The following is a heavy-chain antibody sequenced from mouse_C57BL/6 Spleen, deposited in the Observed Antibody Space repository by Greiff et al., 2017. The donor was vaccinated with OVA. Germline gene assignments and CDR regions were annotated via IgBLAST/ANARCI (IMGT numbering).Heavy chain of an antibody. V-gene: IGHV1-52*01. CDR3: ARSHYYGSSYGAMDY. D-gene: IGHD1-1*01. CDR1: GYTFTSYW. Sequence: QVQLQQPGAELVRPGSSVKLSCKASGYTFTSYWMHWVKQRPIQGLEWIGNIDPSDSETHYNQKFKDKATLTVDKSSSTAYMQLSSLTSEDLAVYYCARSHYYGSSYGAMDYWGQGTSVTVSS. J-gene: IGHJ4*01. CDR2: IDPSDSET.